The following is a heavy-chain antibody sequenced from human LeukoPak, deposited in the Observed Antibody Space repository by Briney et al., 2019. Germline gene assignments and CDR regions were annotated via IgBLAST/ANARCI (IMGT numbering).Heavy chain of an antibody. D-gene: IGHD3-10*01. CDR1: GFTFSSYW. CDR3: IRDPYGPDY. J-gene: IGHJ4*02. Sequence: GGSLRLSCAASGFTFSSYWMHWVRQTPGKGLLWVSRINTDGSSTIYADSVKGRFTISRDNAKNTLYLQMNSLRVEDTAVYYCIRDPYGPDYWGRGTLVTVSS. CDR2: INTDGSST. V-gene: IGHV3-74*01.